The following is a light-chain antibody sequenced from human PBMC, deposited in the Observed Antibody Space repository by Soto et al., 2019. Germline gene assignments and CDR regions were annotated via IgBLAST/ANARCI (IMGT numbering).Light chain of an antibody. V-gene: IGKV3-20*01. CDR1: QSVNSDY. CDR3: YHYAYSQFA. J-gene: IGKJ3*01. Sequence: EIVLTQSPGTLSLSPGERATLSCRATQSVNSDYLAWYQQRPGQAPRLLMHGASSRATGIPDRFSGSGSGADFTLTISRLEPEYFAVYYCYHYAYSQFAFGPGTKVDIK. CDR2: GAS.